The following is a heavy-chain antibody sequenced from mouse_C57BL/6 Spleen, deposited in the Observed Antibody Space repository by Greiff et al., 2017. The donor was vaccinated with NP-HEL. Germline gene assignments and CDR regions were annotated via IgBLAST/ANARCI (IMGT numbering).Heavy chain of an antibody. CDR3: AREEDGSRSYWYFDV. D-gene: IGHD1-1*01. J-gene: IGHJ1*03. CDR2: ISDGGSYT. V-gene: IGHV5-4*01. Sequence: EVKLVESGGGLVKPGGSLKLSCAASGFTFSSYAMSWVRQTPEKRLEWVATISDGGSYTYYPDNVKGRFTISRDNAKNNLYLQMSHLKSEDTAMYYCAREEDGSRSYWYFDVWGTGTTVTVSS. CDR1: GFTFSSYA.